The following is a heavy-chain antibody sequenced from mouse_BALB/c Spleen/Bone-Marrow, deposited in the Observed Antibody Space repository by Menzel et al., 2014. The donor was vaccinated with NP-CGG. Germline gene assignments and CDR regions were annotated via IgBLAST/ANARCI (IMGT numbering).Heavy chain of an antibody. Sequence: DVMLVESGGGLVQPGGSMKLSCVASGFTFSNYWMNWVRQSPEKGLEWVAEIRLKSNNYATHYAESVKGRFTISRDDSKSSVYLQMNNLRAEDTGIYYSTRGIYYGNYYAMDYWGQGTTVTDSS. V-gene: IGHV6-6*02. J-gene: IGHJ4*01. CDR3: TRGIYYGNYYAMDY. CDR1: GFTFSNYW. CDR2: IRLKSNNYAT. D-gene: IGHD2-1*01.